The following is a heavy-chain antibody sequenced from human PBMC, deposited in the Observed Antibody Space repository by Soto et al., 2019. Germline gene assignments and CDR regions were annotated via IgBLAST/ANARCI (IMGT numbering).Heavy chain of an antibody. Sequence: QVQLVQSGDEVKKPGSSMKVSCKASGGTSSSYAINWVRQTPGPGLGLEWMGGIIPLFEAKSYAQKFKGRVTISADKSTSTAYMGLSSLRSEDTAVYYCAGGRPYYNGDSMYYFDYWGQETLVTVSS. J-gene: IGHJ4*02. CDR1: GGTSSSYA. CDR3: AGGRPYYNGDSMYYFDY. CDR2: IIPLFEAK. V-gene: IGHV1-69*13. D-gene: IGHD4-17*01.